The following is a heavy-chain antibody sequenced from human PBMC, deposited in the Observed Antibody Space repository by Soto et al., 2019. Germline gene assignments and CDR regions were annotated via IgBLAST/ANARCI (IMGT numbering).Heavy chain of an antibody. CDR2: ISAYNGNT. J-gene: IGHJ4*02. D-gene: IGHD3-9*01. CDR1: GYTFTSYG. V-gene: IGHV1-18*01. Sequence: ASVKVACKASGYTFTSYGISWVRQAPGQGLEWMGWISAYNGNTNYAQKLQGRVTMTTDTSTSTAYMELRSLRSDDTAVYYCARDRAYYDSLTGHGDYWGQGTLVTVSS. CDR3: ARDRAYYDSLTGHGDY.